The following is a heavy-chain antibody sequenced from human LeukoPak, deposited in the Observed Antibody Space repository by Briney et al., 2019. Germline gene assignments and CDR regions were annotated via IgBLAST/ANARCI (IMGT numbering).Heavy chain of an antibody. D-gene: IGHD1-26*01. CDR3: AKDRQLGATTFAFDI. V-gene: IGHV3-30*02. Sequence: GGSLRLSCAASGFTFSSYGMHWDRQAPGKGLEWVAFIRYDGSNKYYADSVKGRFTISRDNSKNTLYLQMNSLRAEDTAVYYCAKDRQLGATTFAFDIWGQGTMVTVSS. J-gene: IGHJ3*02. CDR2: IRYDGSNK. CDR1: GFTFSSYG.